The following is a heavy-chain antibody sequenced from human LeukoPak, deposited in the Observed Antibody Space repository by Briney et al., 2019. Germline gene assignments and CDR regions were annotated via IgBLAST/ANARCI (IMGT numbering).Heavy chain of an antibody. CDR2: IYYSGST. V-gene: IGHV4-59*12. CDR1: GGSISSYY. Sequence: SETLSLTCTVSGGSISSYYWSWIRQPPGKGLEWIGYIYYSGSTVYNPSLKSRVTISVDKSKNQVALRLGSVTAADTAVYYCTRDYDSSGYYFLMWGQGTLVTVSS. J-gene: IGHJ4*02. CDR3: TRDYDSSGYYFLM. D-gene: IGHD3-22*01.